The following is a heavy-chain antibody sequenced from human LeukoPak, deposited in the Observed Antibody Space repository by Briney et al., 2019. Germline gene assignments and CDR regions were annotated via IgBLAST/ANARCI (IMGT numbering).Heavy chain of an antibody. CDR3: AKVLASMVRAFDY. J-gene: IGHJ4*02. D-gene: IGHD3-10*01. CDR1: GFTFSSYA. V-gene: IGHV3-23*01. CDR2: ISGSGGST. Sequence: GGSLRLSRAASGFTFSSYAMSWVRQAPGKGLEWVSAISGSGGSTYYADSVKGRFTISRDNSKNTLYLQMNSLRAEDTAVYYCAKVLASMVRAFDYWGQGTLVTVSS.